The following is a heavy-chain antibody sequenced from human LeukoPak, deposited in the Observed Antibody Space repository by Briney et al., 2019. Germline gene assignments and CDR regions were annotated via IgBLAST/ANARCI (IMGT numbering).Heavy chain of an antibody. CDR3: ASSNYDYVWGSYRDY. D-gene: IGHD3-16*01. CDR1: GGSISSSGFH. V-gene: IGHV4-39*07. CDR2: IYYSGST. Sequence: SETLSLTCTVSGGSISSSGFHWGWIRQPPGKGLELIGSIYYSGSTNYSPSFKSRVTISVDTSKNQFSLKLTSVTAADTAVYYCASSNYDYVWGSYRDYWGQGTLVTVSS. J-gene: IGHJ4*02.